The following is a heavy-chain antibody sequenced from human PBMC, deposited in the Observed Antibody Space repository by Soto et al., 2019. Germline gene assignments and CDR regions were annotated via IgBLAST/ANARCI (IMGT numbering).Heavy chain of an antibody. CDR1: GFTFSKAY. V-gene: IGHV3-15*04. Sequence: EVQLVESGGGLVKPGGSLRLSCTASGFTFSKAYMNWVRQAPGQGLEWVGQIDSKIDADKTDLAAPVKGRFTLSRDDSKNTVYLQMNGLEIEDTAMYYCVTRFTAVATARFHYWGQGTLVTVSS. CDR2: IDSKIDADKT. CDR3: VTRFTAVATARFHY. J-gene: IGHJ4*02. D-gene: IGHD2-21*02.